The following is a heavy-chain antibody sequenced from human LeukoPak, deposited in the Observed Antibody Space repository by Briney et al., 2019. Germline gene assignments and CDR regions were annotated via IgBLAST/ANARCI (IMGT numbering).Heavy chain of an antibody. CDR3: ASGYYDSSGSTNWFDP. CDR2: INPSGGST. CDR1: GYTFTSYY. J-gene: IGHJ5*02. Sequence: GASVKVSCKASGYTFTSYYMHWVRQAPGQGLEWMGIINPSGGSTSYAQKFQGRVTMTRDTSTSTVYMELSSLRSEDTAVYYCASGYYDSSGSTNWFDPWGQGTLVTVSS. D-gene: IGHD3-22*01. V-gene: IGHV1-46*01.